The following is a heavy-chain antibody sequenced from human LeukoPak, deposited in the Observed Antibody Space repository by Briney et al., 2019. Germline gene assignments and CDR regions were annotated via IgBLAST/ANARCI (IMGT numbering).Heavy chain of an antibody. D-gene: IGHD4-17*01. Sequence: SETLPLTCTVSGGSIRSYYWSWIRQPPGKGLEWIGCIYHSGSTNYNPSLKSRVTISVDTSKNEFSLKLSSVTAADTAVYYCARQGMTTATFDYWGQGTLVTVSS. CDR3: ARQGMTTATFDY. V-gene: IGHV4-59*08. CDR2: IYHSGST. CDR1: GGSIRSYY. J-gene: IGHJ4*02.